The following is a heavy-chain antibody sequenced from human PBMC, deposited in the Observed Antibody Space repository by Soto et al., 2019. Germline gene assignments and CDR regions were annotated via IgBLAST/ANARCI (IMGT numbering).Heavy chain of an antibody. CDR1: GFTFSSYA. D-gene: IGHD2-15*01. V-gene: IGHV3-23*01. Sequence: GGSLRLSCAASGFTFSSYAMSWVRQAPGKGLEWVSAISGSGGSTYYADSVKGRFTISRDNSKNTQYLQMNSLRAEDTAVYYFAKDYLHCSGGSCYPDYWGQGTLVTVSS. CDR2: ISGSGGST. J-gene: IGHJ4*02. CDR3: AKDYLHCSGGSCYPDY.